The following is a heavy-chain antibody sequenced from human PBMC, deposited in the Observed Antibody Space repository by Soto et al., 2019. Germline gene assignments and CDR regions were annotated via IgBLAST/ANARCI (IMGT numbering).Heavy chain of an antibody. CDR2: IYHSGSA. J-gene: IGHJ6*02. Sequence: VQLQESGPGLVKPSQTLSLTCTVSGGSISSADSYWTWIRQSPGKGLEWMGYIYHSGSADYNPSLQGRVSISVDTSKNQFSLKLTSVTAADTAVYYCAREDIVLLPAAMPSRRSCGLDVWGQGTTVTVSS. CDR1: GGSISSADSY. CDR3: AREDIVLLPAAMPSRRSCGLDV. D-gene: IGHD2-2*01. V-gene: IGHV4-30-4*01.